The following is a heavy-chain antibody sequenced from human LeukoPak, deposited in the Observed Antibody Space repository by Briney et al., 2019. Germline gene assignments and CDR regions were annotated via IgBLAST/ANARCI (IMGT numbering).Heavy chain of an antibody. D-gene: IGHD3-3*01. CDR2: INPNSGGT. Sequence: ASVKVSCKASGYTFTGYYMHWVRQAPGQGLEWMGWINPNSGGTNYAQKFQGRVTMTRDTSISTAYMELSRLRSDDTAVYYCARGGRYDFWSGYGDPFDYWGQGTLVTVSS. J-gene: IGHJ4*02. CDR1: GYTFTGYY. CDR3: ARGGRYDFWSGYGDPFDY. V-gene: IGHV1-2*02.